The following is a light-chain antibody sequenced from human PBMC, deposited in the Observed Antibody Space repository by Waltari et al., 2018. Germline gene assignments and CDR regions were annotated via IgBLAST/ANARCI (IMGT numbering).Light chain of an antibody. CDR2: DDT. CDR1: DIGGER. Sequence: YLLTQPPSVSVAPGPTARIPCGGDDIGGERVHCYQQKPGQAPVLVVYDDTNRPSGVPERFFGSKSVNTATLTIGRVEAGDEADYYCQLWDRSKSHVTFGGGTKLTVL. V-gene: IGLV3-21*02. J-gene: IGLJ2*01. CDR3: QLWDRSKSHVT.